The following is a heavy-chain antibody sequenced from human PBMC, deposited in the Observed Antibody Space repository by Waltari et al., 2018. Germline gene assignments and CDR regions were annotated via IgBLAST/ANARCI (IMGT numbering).Heavy chain of an antibody. J-gene: IGHJ4*02. CDR1: GFTFSSYA. CDR2: ISGSGGST. Sequence: EVQLLESGGGLVQPGGSLRLSCAASGFTFSSYAMSWVRQAPGKGLEWVSAISGSGGSTYYADSGKGRFTISRDNSKNTLYLQMNSLRAEDTAVYYCAKIPVGTNDYGDYGWGQGTLVTVSS. V-gene: IGHV3-23*01. CDR3: AKIPVGTNDYGDYG. D-gene: IGHD4-17*01.